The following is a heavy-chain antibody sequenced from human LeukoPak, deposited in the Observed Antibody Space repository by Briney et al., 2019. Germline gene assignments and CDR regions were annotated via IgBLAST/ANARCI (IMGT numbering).Heavy chain of an antibody. CDR1: GGSISSSSYY. CDR2: IYYSGST. J-gene: IGHJ4*02. D-gene: IGHD6-13*01. CDR3: ASAEGISAPYF. Sequence: PSETLSLTCTVSGGSISSSSYYWGWIRQPPGKGLEWIGSIYYSGSTYYNPSLKSRVTISVDTSKNQFSLKLSSVTAADTAVYYCASAEGISAPYFWGQGTLVTVSS. V-gene: IGHV4-39*07.